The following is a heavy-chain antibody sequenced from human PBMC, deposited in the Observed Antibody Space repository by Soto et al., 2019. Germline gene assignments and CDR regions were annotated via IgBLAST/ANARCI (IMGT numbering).Heavy chain of an antibody. V-gene: IGHV4-39*01. CDR1: GGSISSSSYY. Sequence: SETLSLTCTVSGGSISSSSYYWGWIRQPPGKGLEWIGSIYYSGSTYYNPSLKSRVTISVDTSKNQFSLKLSSVTAADTAVYYYARRDRIYYYGSGSYSLSFDYWGQGTLVTVSS. D-gene: IGHD3-10*01. J-gene: IGHJ4*02. CDR2: IYYSGST. CDR3: ARRDRIYYYGSGSYSLSFDY.